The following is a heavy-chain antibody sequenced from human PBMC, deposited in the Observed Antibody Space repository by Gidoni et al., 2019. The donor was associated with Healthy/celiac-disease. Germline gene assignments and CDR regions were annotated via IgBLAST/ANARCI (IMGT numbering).Heavy chain of an antibody. D-gene: IGHD5-18*01. CDR3: ARNPDTAMDYYYYGMDV. CDR2: IYSGGST. Sequence: EVQLVESGGGLVQPGGSLRLSWAAAGFTVRSNYMSWVRQAQGKGLEWVSVIYSGGSTYYADSVKGRFTISRDNSKNTLYLQMNSLRAEDTAVYYCARNPDTAMDYYYYGMDVWGQGTTVTVSS. CDR1: GFTVRSNY. J-gene: IGHJ6*02. V-gene: IGHV3-66*01.